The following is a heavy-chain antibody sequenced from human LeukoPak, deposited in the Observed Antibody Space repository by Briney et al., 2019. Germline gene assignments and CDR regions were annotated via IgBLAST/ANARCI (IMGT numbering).Heavy chain of an antibody. V-gene: IGHV3-74*01. D-gene: IGHD6-19*01. Sequence: RGSLRLSCTASGFTFGDYAMTWVRQAPGKGLVWVSRINSDGSSTSYADSVKGRFTISRDNAKNTLYLQMNSLRAEDTAVYYCARDEKSSGWSFDYWGQGTLVTVSS. J-gene: IGHJ4*02. CDR1: GFTFGDYA. CDR3: ARDEKSSGWSFDY. CDR2: INSDGSST.